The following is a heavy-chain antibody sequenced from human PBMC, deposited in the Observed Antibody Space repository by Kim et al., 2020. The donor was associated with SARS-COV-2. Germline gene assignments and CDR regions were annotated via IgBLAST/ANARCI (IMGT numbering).Heavy chain of an antibody. V-gene: IGHV4-34*01. CDR2: INHSGST. Sequence: SETLSLTCAVYGGSFSGYYWSWIRQPPGKGLEWIGEINHSGSTNYNPSLKSRVTISVDTSKNQFSLKLSSVTAADTAVYYCARSPIRAIVVVPAAIRSFDPWGQGTLVTVSS. CDR3: ARSPIRAIVVVPAAIRSFDP. D-gene: IGHD2-2*01. J-gene: IGHJ5*02. CDR1: GGSFSGYY.